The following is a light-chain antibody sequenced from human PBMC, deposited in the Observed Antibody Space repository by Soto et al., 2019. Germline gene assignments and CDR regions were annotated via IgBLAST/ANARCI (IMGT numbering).Light chain of an antibody. J-gene: IGLJ1*01. V-gene: IGLV2-8*01. CDR1: KNDIGVYDF. CDR3: SAWDNSLNGYV. Sequence: QSVLTQPPSASGSPGQSVTISCSGTKNDIGVYDFVSWYQHHPGKAPRLIIYEVVQRPSGVPDRFSGSKSGTSASLAISGLQSEDEGDYYCSAWDNSLNGYVFGPGTKLTVL. CDR2: EVV.